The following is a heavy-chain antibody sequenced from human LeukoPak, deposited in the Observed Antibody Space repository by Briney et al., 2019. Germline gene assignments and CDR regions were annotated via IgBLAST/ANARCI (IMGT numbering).Heavy chain of an antibody. CDR3: ARIVGATDY. CDR2: IYDGGNT. J-gene: IGHJ4*02. D-gene: IGHD1-26*01. V-gene: IGHV3-53*01. Sequence: SGGSLRLSCAASGFIVSSNYMSWVRQAPGKGLDWVSIIYDGGNTYYADSVKGRFTISRDNAKNSLYLQMNSLRAEDTAVYYCARIVGATDYWGQGTLVTVSS. CDR1: GFIVSSNY.